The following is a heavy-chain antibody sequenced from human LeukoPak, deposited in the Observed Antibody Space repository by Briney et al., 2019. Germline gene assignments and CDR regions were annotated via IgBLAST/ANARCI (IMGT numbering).Heavy chain of an antibody. CDR2: INHSGST. D-gene: IGHD2-2*01. Sequence: SETLSLTCAVYGGSFSGYYWSWIRQPPGKGLEWIGEINHSGSTNHNPSLKSRVTISVDTSKNQFSLKLSSVTAADTAVYYCARGHGLYCSSTSCYPFDYWGQGTLVTVSS. CDR3: ARGHGLYCSSTSCYPFDY. V-gene: IGHV4-34*01. CDR1: GGSFSGYY. J-gene: IGHJ4*02.